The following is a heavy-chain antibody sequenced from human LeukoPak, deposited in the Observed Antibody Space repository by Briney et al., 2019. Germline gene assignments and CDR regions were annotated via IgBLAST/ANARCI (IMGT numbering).Heavy chain of an antibody. V-gene: IGHV3-30-3*01. J-gene: IGHJ4*02. CDR1: GFTFSSYA. CDR2: ISYDGSNK. D-gene: IGHD1-26*01. CDR3: ARGGQSGSGTGPY. Sequence: GGSLRLSCAASGFTFSSYAMHWVRQAPGKGLEWVAVISYDGSNKYYADSVKGRFTISRDNSENTLYLQMNSLRAEDTAVYYCARGGQSGSGTGPYWGQGTLVTVSS.